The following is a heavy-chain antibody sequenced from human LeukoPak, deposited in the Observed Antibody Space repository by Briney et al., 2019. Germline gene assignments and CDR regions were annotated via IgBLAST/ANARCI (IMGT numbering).Heavy chain of an antibody. D-gene: IGHD2-2*01. CDR3: ARDIVVVPAATNWFDP. V-gene: IGHV4-34*01. CDR1: GGSFSGYY. CDR2: INHSGST. J-gene: IGHJ5*02. Sequence: SETLSLTCAVYGGSFSGYYWSWIRQPPGEGLEWIGEINHSGSTNYNPSLKSRVTISVDTSKNQFSLKLSSVTAADTAVYYCARDIVVVPAATNWFDPWGQGTLVTVSS.